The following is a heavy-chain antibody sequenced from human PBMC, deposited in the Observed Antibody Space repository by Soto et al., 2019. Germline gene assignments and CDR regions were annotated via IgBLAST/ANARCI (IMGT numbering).Heavy chain of an antibody. D-gene: IGHD3-22*01. J-gene: IGHJ4*02. CDR1: GFTFSNAW. Sequence: EVQLVEYEGDLVKPGRSLRLSCAASGFTFSNAWMNWVRQAPGKGLEWVGRIKSKTDGGTTDYAAPVKGRFTISRDDSKNTLYLQMNSLKTEDTAVYYCTTDVYYYDSSGYPPFDYWGQGTLVTVSS. CDR2: IKSKTDGGTT. CDR3: TTDVYYYDSSGYPPFDY. V-gene: IGHV3-15*07.